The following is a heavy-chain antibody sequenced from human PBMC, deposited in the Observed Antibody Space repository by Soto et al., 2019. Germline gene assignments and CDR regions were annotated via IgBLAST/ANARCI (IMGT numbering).Heavy chain of an antibody. CDR3: ARDGSIAAAGGAFDI. Sequence: EVQLVESGGGLVKPGGSLRLSCAASGFTFSSYSMNWVRQAPGKGLEWVSSISSSSSYIYYADSVKGRFTISRDNAKNSLYLQMNSLRAEDTAVYYCARDGSIAAAGGAFDIWGQGTMVTVSS. CDR2: ISSSSSYI. J-gene: IGHJ3*02. CDR1: GFTFSSYS. V-gene: IGHV3-21*01. D-gene: IGHD6-13*01.